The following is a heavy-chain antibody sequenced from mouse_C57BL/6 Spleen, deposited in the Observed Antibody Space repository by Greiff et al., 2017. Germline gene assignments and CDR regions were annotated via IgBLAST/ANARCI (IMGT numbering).Heavy chain of an antibody. CDR3: ARERRGYAMDY. CDR2: INPGSGGT. CDR1: GYAFTNYL. Sequence: QVQLKQSGAELVRPGTSVKVSCKASGYAFTNYLIEWVKQRPGQGLEWIGVINPGSGGTNYNEKFKGKATLTADKSSSTAYMQLSSPTSEDSAVYFCARERRGYAMDYWGQGTSVTVSS. V-gene: IGHV1-54*01. J-gene: IGHJ4*01.